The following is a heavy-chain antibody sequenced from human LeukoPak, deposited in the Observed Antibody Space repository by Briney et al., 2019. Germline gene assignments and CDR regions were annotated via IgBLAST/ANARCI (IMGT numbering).Heavy chain of an antibody. CDR3: ARAGYSNYYYYGMDV. D-gene: IGHD4-4*01. V-gene: IGHV3-33*01. J-gene: IGHJ6*02. Sequence: GGSLRLSCAASGFTFSRYHMHWVRQAPGKGLEWVAVIWYDGSNKYYADSVKGRFTISRDNSKNTLYLQMNSLRAEDTAVYYCARAGYSNYYYYGMDVWGQGTTVTVSS. CDR2: IWYDGSNK. CDR1: GFTFSRYH.